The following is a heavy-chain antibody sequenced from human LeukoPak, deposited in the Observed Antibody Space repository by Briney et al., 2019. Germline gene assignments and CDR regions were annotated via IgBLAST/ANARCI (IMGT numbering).Heavy chain of an antibody. V-gene: IGHV4-59*01. D-gene: IGHD6-19*01. CDR3: ASQGRDISRSSSGWYAD. J-gene: IGHJ4*02. Sequence: PSETLSLACTVSGGSISSYYWSWIRQPPGKGLEWIGYIYYSGSTNYNPSLKSRVTISVDTSKNQFSLKLSSVTAADTAVYYCASQGRDISRSSSGWYADWGQGTLVTVSS. CDR2: IYYSGST. CDR1: GGSISSYY.